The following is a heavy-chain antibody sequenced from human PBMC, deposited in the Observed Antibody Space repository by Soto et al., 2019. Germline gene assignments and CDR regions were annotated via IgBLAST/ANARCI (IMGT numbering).Heavy chain of an antibody. V-gene: IGHV1-69*01. J-gene: IGHJ6*02. CDR2: VIPLFDTA. CDR3: ATGGHNDGYNFYHGMDV. CDR1: GGIFTNNA. Sequence: QVQVVQSGAEVKKPGSSVKVSCKVSGGIFTNNAISWVRQAPGQGLEWLGGVIPLFDTAYYAQIFRGRLRLSADGAQPTAYMELRGLTSADTAVYFCATGGHNDGYNFYHGMDVWGQGTTVTVS. D-gene: IGHD5-18*01.